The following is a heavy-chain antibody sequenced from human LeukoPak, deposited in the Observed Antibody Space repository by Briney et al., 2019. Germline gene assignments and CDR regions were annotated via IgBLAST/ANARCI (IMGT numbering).Heavy chain of an antibody. CDR3: ARQPSWSYFDY. Sequence: NSSETLSLTCTVSGGSISSRTYYWAWIRQPPGKGLERIGSIYYSGSTYYSPSLKSRVTVSVDTSKNHFSLRLSSVTAADTAVYYCARQPSWSYFDYWGQGALVTVSS. D-gene: IGHD3-3*01. CDR2: IYYSGST. CDR1: GGSISSRTYY. J-gene: IGHJ4*02. V-gene: IGHV4-39*01.